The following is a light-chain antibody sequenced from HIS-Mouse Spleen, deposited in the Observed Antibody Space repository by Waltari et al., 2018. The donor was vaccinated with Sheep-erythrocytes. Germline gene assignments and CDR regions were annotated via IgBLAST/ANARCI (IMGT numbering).Light chain of an antibody. J-gene: IGLJ2*01. CDR2: EGS. V-gene: IGLV2-23*01. Sequence: QSALTTPSSVSGSPGHSITSSCTGSSRAVGSYNLASWDPQPPGKAPKLMIYEGSKRPSGVSHRFSGSKSGNTASLTISGLQAEDEADYYCCSYAGSSTLVFGGGTKLTVL. CDR1: SRAVGSYNL. CDR3: CSYAGSSTLV.